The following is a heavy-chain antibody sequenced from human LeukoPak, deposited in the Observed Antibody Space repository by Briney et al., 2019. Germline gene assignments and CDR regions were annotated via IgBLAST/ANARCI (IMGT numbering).Heavy chain of an antibody. CDR1: GFTFSSYA. Sequence: GGSLRLSCAASGFTFSSYAMSWVRQAPGQGLEWVSAISGSGGSTYYADSVKGRFTISRDNSKNTLYLQMNSLRAEDTAVYYCARSYSNYVLGYFDYWGQGTLVTVSS. CDR3: ARSYSNYVLGYFDY. V-gene: IGHV3-23*01. CDR2: ISGSGGST. J-gene: IGHJ4*02. D-gene: IGHD4-11*01.